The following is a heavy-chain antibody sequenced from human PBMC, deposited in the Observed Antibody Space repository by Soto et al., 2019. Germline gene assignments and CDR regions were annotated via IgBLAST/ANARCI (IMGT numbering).Heavy chain of an antibody. D-gene: IGHD6-13*01. CDR3: ARSITAAGYFFGY. CDR1: GYTFTGYY. Sequence: ASVKVSCKAPGYTFTGYYMHWVRQAPGQGLEWMGWINPNSGGTNYAQKFQGWVTMTRDTSISTAYMELSRLRSDDTAVYYCARSITAAGYFFGYWGQGTLVTVSS. CDR2: INPNSGGT. V-gene: IGHV1-2*04. J-gene: IGHJ4*02.